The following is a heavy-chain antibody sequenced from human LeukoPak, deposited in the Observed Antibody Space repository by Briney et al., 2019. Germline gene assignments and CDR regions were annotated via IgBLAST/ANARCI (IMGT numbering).Heavy chain of an antibody. CDR3: ARGAAFDY. V-gene: IGHV3-53*01. D-gene: IGHD3-16*01. CDR2: ISSGGST. Sequence: GRSLRLPCAASGFTVSSNYMSWVRQAPGKGLECVSIISSGGSTYYADSVKGRFTISRDNSKNTLYLQMNSLRAEDTAVYYCARGAAFDYWGQGTLVTVSS. CDR1: GFTVSSNY. J-gene: IGHJ4*02.